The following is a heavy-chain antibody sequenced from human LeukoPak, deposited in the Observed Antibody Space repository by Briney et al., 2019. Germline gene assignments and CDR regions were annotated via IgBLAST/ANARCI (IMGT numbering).Heavy chain of an antibody. D-gene: IGHD4-23*01. CDR2: ISSSSSYI. V-gene: IGHV3-21*01. CDR1: GFTFSSYS. Sequence: GGSLRLSCAASGFTFSSYSMNWVRQAPGKGLEWVSSISSSSSYIYYADSVKGRFTISRDNAKNSLYLQMNSLRAEDTAVYYCARGMDYGGNVFDYWGQGTLVTVSS. J-gene: IGHJ4*02. CDR3: ARGMDYGGNVFDY.